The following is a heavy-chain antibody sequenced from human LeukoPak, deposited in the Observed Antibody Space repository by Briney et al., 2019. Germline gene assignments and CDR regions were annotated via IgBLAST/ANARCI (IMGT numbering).Heavy chain of an antibody. D-gene: IGHD5-18*01. CDR3: AKAIGSGYNYGVWDV. Sequence: GGSLRLSCAASGFTFSSYAMSWVRQAPGKGLEWVSAISGSGGSTYYADSVKGRFTISRDNSKNTLYLQMNSLRAEDTAVYYCAKAIGSGYNYGVWDVWGQGTTVTVSS. CDR1: GFTFSSYA. CDR2: ISGSGGST. J-gene: IGHJ6*02. V-gene: IGHV3-23*01.